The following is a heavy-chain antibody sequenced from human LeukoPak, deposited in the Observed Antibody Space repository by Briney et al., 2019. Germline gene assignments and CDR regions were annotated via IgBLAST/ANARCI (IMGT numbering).Heavy chain of an antibody. J-gene: IGHJ4*02. V-gene: IGHV3-73*01. CDR3: TTYTSGHY. CDR2: IGGKAKSYAT. CDR1: GFSFSDCD. Sequence: GGSLRLSCAASGFSFSDCDMHWVRQASGIGLEWVGRIGGKAKSYATAYAASVKGRFTISRDFSKNTAYLQMKSLKTEDTAVYYCTTYTSGHYWGQGTLVTVSS. D-gene: IGHD6-19*01.